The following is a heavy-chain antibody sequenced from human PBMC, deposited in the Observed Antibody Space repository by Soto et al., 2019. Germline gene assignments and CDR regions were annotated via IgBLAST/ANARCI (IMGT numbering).Heavy chain of an antibody. J-gene: IGHJ4*02. V-gene: IGHV1-69*02. D-gene: IGHD4-17*01. CDR1: GGTFSSYT. CDR2: IIPILGIA. Sequence: QVQLVQSGAEVKKPGSSVKVSCKASGGTFSSYTISWVRQAPGQGLEWMGRIIPILGIANYAQKFQGRVTITADKSTSTAYMELSSLRSEDTAXXXXXXXXXXXTPYWGQGTLVTVSS. CDR3: XXXXXXXTPY.